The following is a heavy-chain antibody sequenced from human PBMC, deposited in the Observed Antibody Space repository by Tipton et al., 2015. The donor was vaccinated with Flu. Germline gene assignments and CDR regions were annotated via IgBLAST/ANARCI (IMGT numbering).Heavy chain of an antibody. J-gene: IGHJ4*02. CDR1: GFTFSIYG. CDR2: ISDDGSNK. Sequence: SLRLSCAGSGFTFSIYGMHWVRQAPGKGLEWVAVISDDGSNKFYADSVKGRFTISRDNSKNMMYLQMNSLRPDDTTVYYCARGPDSRGYAYWGQGTLVPVSS. V-gene: IGHV3-30*03. CDR3: ARGPDSRGYAY. D-gene: IGHD3-22*01.